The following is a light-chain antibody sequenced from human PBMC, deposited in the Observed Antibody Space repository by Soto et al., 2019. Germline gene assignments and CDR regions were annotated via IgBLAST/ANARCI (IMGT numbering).Light chain of an antibody. J-gene: IGKJ5*01. V-gene: IGKV3-11*01. CDR2: DAS. Sequence: EIVLTQSPVTLSLSPRERAPLSRRASQSVSSYLAWYQQKPGQAPRLLIYDASNRATGIPARFSVSGSGTDFTLAVSSREPYDFAVSYCEQRRNCPITVGQGTRLEIK. CDR3: EQRRNCPIT. CDR1: QSVSSY.